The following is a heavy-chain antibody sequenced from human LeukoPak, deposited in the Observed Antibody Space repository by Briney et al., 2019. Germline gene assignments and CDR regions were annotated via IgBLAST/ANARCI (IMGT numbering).Heavy chain of an antibody. CDR3: ARIVRESSSWYGDY. Sequence: SVKVSCKASGGTFSSYAISWVRQAPGQGLEWMGRIIPILGIANYAQKFQGRVTITADKSTSTAYMELSSLRSDDTAVYYCARIVRESSSWYGDYRGQGTLVTVSS. CDR2: IIPILGIA. CDR1: GGTFSSYA. V-gene: IGHV1-69*04. D-gene: IGHD6-13*01. J-gene: IGHJ4*02.